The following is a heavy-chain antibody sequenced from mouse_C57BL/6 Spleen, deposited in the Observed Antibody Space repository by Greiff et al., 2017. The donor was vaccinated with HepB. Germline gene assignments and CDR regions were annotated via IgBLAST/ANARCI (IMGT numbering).Heavy chain of an antibody. CDR1: GYSITSGYD. V-gene: IGHV3-1*01. CDR2: ISYSGST. Sequence: EVKLEESGPGMVKPSQSLSLTCTVTGYSITSGYDWHWIRHFPGNKLEWMGYISYSGSTNYNPSLKSRISITHDTSKNHFFLKLNSVTTEDTATYYCARGDDGYYETWFAYWGQGTLVTVSA. CDR3: ARGDDGYYETWFAY. D-gene: IGHD2-3*01. J-gene: IGHJ3*01.